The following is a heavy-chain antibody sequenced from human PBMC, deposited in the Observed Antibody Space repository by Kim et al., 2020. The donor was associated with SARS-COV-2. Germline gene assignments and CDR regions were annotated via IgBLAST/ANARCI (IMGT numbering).Heavy chain of an antibody. V-gene: IGHV1-18*01. CDR2: AYNGNT. CDR3: ARGPDY. J-gene: IGHJ4*02. Sequence: AYNGNTNYAKKLQGRVTMTTDASTSTAYMELRSLRSDDTAVYYCARGPDYWGQGTLVTVSS.